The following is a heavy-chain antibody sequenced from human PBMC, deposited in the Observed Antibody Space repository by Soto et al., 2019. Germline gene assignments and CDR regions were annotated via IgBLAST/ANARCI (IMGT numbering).Heavy chain of an antibody. J-gene: IGHJ4*02. V-gene: IGHV1-8*01. D-gene: IGHD2-2*01. Sequence: QVQLVQSGAEVKKPGASVKVSCKASGYTFTNFDINWVRQAPGQGLEWMGWTNPKRGDAGYAQKFQGRVTMTRDTSKSIAYMEVSSLRSEDTAMYYCARINSDCVRTSCHLDYWGQATLVTVSS. CDR2: TNPKRGDA. CDR1: GYTFTNFD. CDR3: ARINSDCVRTSCHLDY.